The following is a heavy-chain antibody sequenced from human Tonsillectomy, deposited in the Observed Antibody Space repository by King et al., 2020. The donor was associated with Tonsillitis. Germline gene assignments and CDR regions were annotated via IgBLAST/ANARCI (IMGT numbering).Heavy chain of an antibody. Sequence: VQLVESGGGVVQPGGSLRLSCAASGFTFSSYGMHWVRQAPGKGLEWASFIHHDGNGETYADSVKGRFTNSRDNSKNTLYLQMNTLRTEDTAVYYCAKAIRGLGYGSGWYDETVDSWGQGTLVTVSS. CDR1: GFTFSSYG. D-gene: IGHD6-19*01. J-gene: IGHJ4*02. CDR3: AKAIRGLGYGSGWYDETVDS. CDR2: IHHDGNGE. V-gene: IGHV3-30*02.